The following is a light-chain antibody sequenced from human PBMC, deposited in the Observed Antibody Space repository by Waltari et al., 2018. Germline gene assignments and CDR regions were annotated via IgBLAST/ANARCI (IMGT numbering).Light chain of an antibody. CDR2: ENN. J-gene: IGLJ3*02. V-gene: IGLV1-51*02. CDR3: GTWDSSLGDWV. Sequence: QSVLTQPPSVSAAPGQKVTISCSGSNSNIGNNYVSWYQQLPGKAPKLFISENNKRPSGIPARFSGSKSGTSATLCITGLQTGDEADYYCGTWDSSLGDWVFGGGTKVTVL. CDR1: NSNIGNNY.